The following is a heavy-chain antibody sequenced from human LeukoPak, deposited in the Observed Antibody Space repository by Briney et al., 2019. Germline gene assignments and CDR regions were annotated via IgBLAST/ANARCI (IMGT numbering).Heavy chain of an antibody. CDR3: ARFSAWSGYLGLNY. CDR1: GGSISSYY. V-gene: IGHV4-59*12. D-gene: IGHD3-3*01. Sequence: SETLSLTCTVSGGSISSYYWSWIRQPPGKGLEWIGYIYYSGSTNYNPSLKSRVTISVDTSKNQFSLKLSSVTAADTAVYYCARFSAWSGYLGLNYWGQGTLVTVSS. J-gene: IGHJ4*02. CDR2: IYYSGST.